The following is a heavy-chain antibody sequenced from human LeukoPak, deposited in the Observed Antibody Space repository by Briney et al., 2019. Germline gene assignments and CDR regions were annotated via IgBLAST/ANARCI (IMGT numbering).Heavy chain of an antibody. V-gene: IGHV3-33*01. J-gene: IGHJ6*02. D-gene: IGHD1-26*01. CDR3: ARGMGPSGSSIYYYTMDV. CDR1: GFTFSSYG. Sequence: PGGSLRLSCAASGFTFSSYGMHWVRQAPGKGLEWVAIIWYNASNKYYGDSVKGRFTISRDNSKNTLYLQMNSLRAEDTAVYYCARGMGPSGSSIYYYTMDVWGQGTTVTVSS. CDR2: IWYNASNK.